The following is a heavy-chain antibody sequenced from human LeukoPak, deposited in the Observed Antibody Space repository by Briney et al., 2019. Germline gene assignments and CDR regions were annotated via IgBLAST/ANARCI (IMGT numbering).Heavy chain of an antibody. CDR3: ASYIVPAANALADWFDP. Sequence: ASVKVSCKASGGTFISYAISWVRQAPGQGLEWMGGIIPIFGTANYAQKFQGRVTITADESTSTAYMELSSLRSEDTAVYYCASYIVPAANALADWFDPWGQGTLVTVSS. CDR1: GGTFISYA. V-gene: IGHV1-69*13. J-gene: IGHJ5*02. CDR2: IIPIFGTA. D-gene: IGHD2-2*01.